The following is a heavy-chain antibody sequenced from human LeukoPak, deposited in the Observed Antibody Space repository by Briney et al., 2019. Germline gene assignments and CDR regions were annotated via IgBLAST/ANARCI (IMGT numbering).Heavy chain of an antibody. J-gene: IGHJ4*02. CDR2: IYYSGST. CDR3: ARSSGYYPKHPYYFDY. Sequence: PSETLSLTCTVSGGSISSYYWSWIRQPPGKGLEWIGYIYYSGSTNYNPSLKSRVTISVDTSKNQFSLELSSVTAADTAVYYCARSSGYYPKHPYYFDYWGQGTLVTVSS. CDR1: GGSISSYY. D-gene: IGHD3-22*01. V-gene: IGHV4-59*01.